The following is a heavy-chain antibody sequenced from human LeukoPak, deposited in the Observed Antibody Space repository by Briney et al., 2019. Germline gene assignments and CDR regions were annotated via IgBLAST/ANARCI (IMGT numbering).Heavy chain of an antibody. Sequence: SETLSLTCTVSGGSISSYYWSWIRQPPGKGLEWIGYIYYSGSTNYNPSLKSRVTISVDTSKNQFSLKLSSVTAADTAVYYCARMLNLYYNWFDPWGQGTLVTVSS. CDR2: IYYSGST. V-gene: IGHV4-59*08. CDR1: GGSISSYY. CDR3: ARMLNLYYNWFDP. D-gene: IGHD2-8*01. J-gene: IGHJ5*02.